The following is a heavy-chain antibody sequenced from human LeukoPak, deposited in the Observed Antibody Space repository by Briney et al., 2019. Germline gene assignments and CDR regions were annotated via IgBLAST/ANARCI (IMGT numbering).Heavy chain of an antibody. CDR3: ASLELISGDV. CDR2: ISSSSSYI. CDR1: GFTFSSYS. J-gene: IGHJ6*02. D-gene: IGHD1-1*01. Sequence: PGGSLRLSCAASGFTFSSYSMNWVRQAPGKGLEWVSSISSSSSYIYYADSVKGRFTISRDNAKNSLYLQTNSLRAEDTAVYYCASLELISGDVWGQGTTVTVSS. V-gene: IGHV3-21*01.